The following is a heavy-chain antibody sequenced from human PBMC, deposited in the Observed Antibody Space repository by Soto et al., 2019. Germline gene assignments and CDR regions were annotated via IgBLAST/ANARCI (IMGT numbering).Heavy chain of an antibody. Sequence: GASVKVSFKASGYTFTGYYMHWLRQAPEQGLEWMGWINPNSGGTNYAQKFQGRVTMTRDTSISTAYMELSRLRSDDTAVYYCARGQGRRWLQLRSGYFDYWGQGTLVTVSS. CDR2: INPNSGGT. CDR1: GYTFTGYY. V-gene: IGHV1-2*02. D-gene: IGHD5-12*01. J-gene: IGHJ4*02. CDR3: ARGQGRRWLQLRSGYFDY.